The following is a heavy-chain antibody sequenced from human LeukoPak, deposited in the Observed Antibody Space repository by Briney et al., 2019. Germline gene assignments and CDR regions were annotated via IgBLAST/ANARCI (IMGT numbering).Heavy chain of an antibody. Sequence: GEPLKISCKGSGYSITNYWIAWVRQMPGKGLEWMGIIYPADSDIRYSPSFQGQVTISADKSISTAYLQWSSLKASDTAMYYCARQEHCSGGSCYTWFDPWGQGTLVTVSS. CDR2: IYPADSDI. D-gene: IGHD2-15*01. J-gene: IGHJ5*02. CDR3: ARQEHCSGGSCYTWFDP. CDR1: GYSITNYW. V-gene: IGHV5-51*01.